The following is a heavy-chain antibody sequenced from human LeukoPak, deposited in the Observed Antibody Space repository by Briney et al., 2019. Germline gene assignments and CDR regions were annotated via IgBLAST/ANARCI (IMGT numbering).Heavy chain of an antibody. J-gene: IGHJ4*02. D-gene: IGHD6-13*01. CDR2: ISGSGGST. V-gene: IGHV3-23*01. Sequence: SGGSLRLSCAASGFTFSSYGMSWVRQAPGKGLEWVSAISGSGGSTYYADSVKGRFTIPRDNSKNTLYLQMNSLRAEDTALYYCAKDRGSSSWYRFDYWGQGTLVTVSS. CDR1: GFTFSSYG. CDR3: AKDRGSSSWYRFDY.